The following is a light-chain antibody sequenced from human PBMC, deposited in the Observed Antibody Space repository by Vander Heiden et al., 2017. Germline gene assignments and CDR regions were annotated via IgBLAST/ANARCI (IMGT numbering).Light chain of an antibody. J-gene: IGKJ4*01. CDR2: DAS. CDR3: QQRIIWPSLT. Sequence: EIVLTQSPATLSLSPGERATLSCRASQSVSSYLAWYQQKPGQAPRLLIYDASNRATGIPARFSGSGSGTDFTLTISSLEPEDFAVYYCQQRIIWPSLTFGGGTKVEIK. V-gene: IGKV3-11*01. CDR1: QSVSSY.